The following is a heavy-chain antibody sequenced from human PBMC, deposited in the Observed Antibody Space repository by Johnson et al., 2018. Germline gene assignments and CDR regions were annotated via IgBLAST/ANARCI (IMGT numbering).Heavy chain of an antibody. J-gene: IGHJ3*02. D-gene: IGHD5-18*01. Sequence: EVQLVETGGGLVKPGGSLRLSCAASGFTFSSYAMSWVRQAPGKGLEWVSAISGSGGSTYYADSVTGRFTNPRDNSKNTLYLQMNSLTAEDTAVYYCAKEWYSYGLGAFDIWGQGTMVTVSS. CDR2: ISGSGGST. CDR1: GFTFSSYA. V-gene: IGHV3-23*04. CDR3: AKEWYSYGLGAFDI.